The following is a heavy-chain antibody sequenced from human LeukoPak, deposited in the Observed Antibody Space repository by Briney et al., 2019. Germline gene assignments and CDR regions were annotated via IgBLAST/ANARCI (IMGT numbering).Heavy chain of an antibody. CDR3: AKELWVVNSYYFDY. CDR1: GCTFSDHA. V-gene: IGHV3-23*01. J-gene: IGHJ4*02. Sequence: GGSLRLSCVASGCTFSDHAVSWVRQAPGKGLEWVSAISGGSTSIYYADSVTGRFTTSRDNSRNTLYLQMSSLRAEDTAVYYCAKELWVVNSYYFDYWGQGTLVTVSS. CDR2: ISGGSTSI. D-gene: IGHD3-10*01.